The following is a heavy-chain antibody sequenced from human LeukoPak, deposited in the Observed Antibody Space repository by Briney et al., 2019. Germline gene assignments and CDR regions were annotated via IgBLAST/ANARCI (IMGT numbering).Heavy chain of an antibody. D-gene: IGHD2-2*01. CDR3: AREGTSGTLLNWFDP. V-gene: IGHV4-59*01. J-gene: IGHJ5*02. CDR2: IYGSGST. Sequence: PSETLSLTCTVCGGSISSYYWSCTPQPTGKGLEGIGHIYGSGSTNYNPSLKSRVTLSVHTSKNQFSLKLSSVTAADTAVYYCAREGTSGTLLNWFDPWGQGTLVTVSS. CDR1: GGSISSYY.